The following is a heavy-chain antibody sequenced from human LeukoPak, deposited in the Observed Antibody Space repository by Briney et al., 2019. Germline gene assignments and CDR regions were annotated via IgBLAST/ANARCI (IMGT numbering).Heavy chain of an antibody. CDR3: ARDQGVVPAAIPFDY. CDR2: IYYSGST. V-gene: IGHV4-39*07. Sequence: SETLSLTCTVSGGSISSSSYYWGWIRQPPGKGLEWIGSIYYSGSTYYNPSLKSRVTISVDTSKNQFSLKLSSVTAADTAVYYCARDQGVVPAAIPFDYWGQGTLVTVSS. D-gene: IGHD2-2*01. J-gene: IGHJ4*02. CDR1: GGSISSSSYY.